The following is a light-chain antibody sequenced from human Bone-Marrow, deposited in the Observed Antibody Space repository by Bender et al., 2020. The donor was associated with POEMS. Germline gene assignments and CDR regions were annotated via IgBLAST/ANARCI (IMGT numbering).Light chain of an antibody. Sequence: QSVLAQPPSASGTPGQRITISCSGSNSNIGGNTVNWYRHLPGTAPQLLIYITDQRPSGVPGRFSGSKSGSSASLAISGLQSEDEAHYYCASWDDTLYAWVLGGGTKLTVL. V-gene: IGLV1-44*01. J-gene: IGLJ3*02. CDR3: ASWDDTLYAWV. CDR1: NSNIGGNT. CDR2: ITD.